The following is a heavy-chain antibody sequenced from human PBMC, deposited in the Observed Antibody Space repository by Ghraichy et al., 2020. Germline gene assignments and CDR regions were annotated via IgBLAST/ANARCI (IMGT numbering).Heavy chain of an antibody. J-gene: IGHJ4*02. D-gene: IGHD6-13*01. CDR3: AKDRRRGAAAALIDY. CDR2: ISYDGSNK. CDR1: GFTFSSYG. V-gene: IGHV3-30*18. Sequence: LSLTCAASGFTFSSYGMHWVRQAPGKGLEWVAVISYDGSNKYYADSVKGRFTISRDNSKNTLYLQMNSLRAEDTAVYYCAKDRRRGAAAALIDYWGQGTLVTVSS.